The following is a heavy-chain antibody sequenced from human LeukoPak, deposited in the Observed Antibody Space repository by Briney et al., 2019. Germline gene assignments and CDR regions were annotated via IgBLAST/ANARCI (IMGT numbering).Heavy chain of an antibody. CDR2: IYYSGTT. D-gene: IGHD3-10*01. Sequence: SETLSLTCTVSGGSINSFYWSWIRQPPGGGLEWNGYIYYSGTTNYNPSLKSRVTISVDASKNQSSLWLSSVTAADTAVYYCARLARLTLIRGVTGYHSLDVRGKGTKVTVSS. CDR1: GGSINSFY. J-gene: IGHJ6*04. V-gene: IGHV4-59*01. CDR3: ARLARLTLIRGVTGYHSLDV.